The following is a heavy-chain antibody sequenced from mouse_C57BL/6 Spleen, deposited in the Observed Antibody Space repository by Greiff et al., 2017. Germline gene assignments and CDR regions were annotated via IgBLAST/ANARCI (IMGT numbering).Heavy chain of an antibody. CDR3: ARDGVRSMDY. D-gene: IGHD1-1*01. V-gene: IGHV5-16*01. CDR1: GFTFSDYY. Sequence: EVKLVESEGGLVQPGSSMKLSCTASGFTFSDYYMAWVRQVPEKGLEWVANINYDGSSTYYLDSLKSRFIISRDNAKNILYLQMSSLKSEDTATYYCARDGVRSMDYWGQGTSVTVSS. CDR2: INYDGSST. J-gene: IGHJ4*01.